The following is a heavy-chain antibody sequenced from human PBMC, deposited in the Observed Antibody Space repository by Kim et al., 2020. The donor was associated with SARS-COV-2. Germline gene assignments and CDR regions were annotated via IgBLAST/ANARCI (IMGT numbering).Heavy chain of an antibody. CDR1: GFTFSSYD. CDR2: IGTKADT. V-gene: IGHV3-13*04. Sequence: GGSLRLSCAASGFTFSSYDMHWVRQGTEKGLEWVSSIGTKADTYYPDSVKDRFTISRENAKDSFYLQMNSLRAEDTAVYYCARGPIEEGIRATKGYFDLWGRGTEVTVSS. CDR3: ARGPIEEGIRATKGYFDL. D-gene: IGHD1-20*01. J-gene: IGHJ2*01.